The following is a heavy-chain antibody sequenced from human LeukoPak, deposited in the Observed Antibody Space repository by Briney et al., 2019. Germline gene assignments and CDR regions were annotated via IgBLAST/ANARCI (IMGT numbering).Heavy chain of an antibody. D-gene: IGHD3-3*01. CDR2: INPNSGGT. CDR3: ARDRYDFWSGYYTVNWFDP. J-gene: IGHJ5*02. CDR1: GYTFTGYY. V-gene: IGHV1-2*04. Sequence: ASVKVSCKASGYTFTGYYMHWVRQAPGQGLEWMGWINPNSGGTNYAQKFQGWVTMTRDTSISTAYMELSRLRSDDTAVYYCARDRYDFWSGYYTVNWFDPWGQGTLVTVSS.